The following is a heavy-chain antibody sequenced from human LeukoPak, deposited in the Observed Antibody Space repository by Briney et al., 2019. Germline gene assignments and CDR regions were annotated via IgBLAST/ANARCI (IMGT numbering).Heavy chain of an antibody. D-gene: IGHD6-19*01. CDR3: ARVLYSSGWSDAFDI. CDR1: GYTFTSYG. CDR2: ISAYNGNT. J-gene: IGHJ3*02. Sequence: VASVKVSCKAPGYTFTSYGISWVRQAPGQGLEWMGWISAYNGNTNYAQKLQGRVTMTTDTSTSTAYMELRSLRSDDTAVYYCARVLYSSGWSDAFDIWGQGTMVTVSS. V-gene: IGHV1-18*01.